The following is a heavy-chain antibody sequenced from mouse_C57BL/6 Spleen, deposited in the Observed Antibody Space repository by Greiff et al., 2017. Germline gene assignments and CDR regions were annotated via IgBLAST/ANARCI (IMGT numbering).Heavy chain of an antibody. CDR1: GFTFSDYG. J-gene: IGHJ4*01. D-gene: IGHD2-3*01. CDR2: ISSGSSTI. Sequence: VQLKESGGGLVKPGGSLKLSCAASGFTFSDYGMHWVRQAPEKGLEWVAYISSGSSTIYYADTVKGRFTISRDNAKNTLFLQMTSLRSEDTAMYYCAREDYDGYYAMDYWGQGTSVTVSS. V-gene: IGHV5-17*01. CDR3: AREDYDGYYAMDY.